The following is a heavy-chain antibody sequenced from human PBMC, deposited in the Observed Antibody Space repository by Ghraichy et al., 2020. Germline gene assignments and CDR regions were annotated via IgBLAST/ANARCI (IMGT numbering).Heavy chain of an antibody. V-gene: IGHV3-7*03. Sequence: GGSLRLSCAASGITFSSYWMSWVRQAPGKGLEGVANIKQDGSEKYYVDSVKGRFTISRDNAKNSLYLQMNSLRAEDTAVYYCARGGYTYGAWGQGTLVTVSS. D-gene: IGHD5-18*01. CDR1: GITFSSYW. J-gene: IGHJ4*02. CDR2: IKQDGSEK. CDR3: ARGGYTYGA.